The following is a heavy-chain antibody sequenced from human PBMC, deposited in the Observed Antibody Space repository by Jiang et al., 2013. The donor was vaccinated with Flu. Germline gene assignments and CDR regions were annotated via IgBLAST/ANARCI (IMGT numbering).Heavy chain of an antibody. CDR1: GGTFSSYA. Sequence: QSGAEVKKPGSSVKVSCKASGGTFSSYAISWVRQAPGQGLEWMGGIIPIFGTTNYAQKFQGRITITADELTRTAYMELSSLRAEDTAVYYCARGGGRITAAGTKYYYYQMDVVGPRDHGHRLL. D-gene: IGHD6-25*01. V-gene: IGHV1-69*01. CDR3: ARGGGRITAAGTKYYYYQMDV. J-gene: IGHJ6*02. CDR2: IIPIFGTT.